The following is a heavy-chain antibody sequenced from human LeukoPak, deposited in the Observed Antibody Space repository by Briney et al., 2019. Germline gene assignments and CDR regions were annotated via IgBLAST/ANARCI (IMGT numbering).Heavy chain of an antibody. CDR2: IYYSGST. J-gene: IGHJ2*01. D-gene: IGHD2-15*01. CDR1: GGSISSYY. V-gene: IGHV4-59*01. CDR3: ARSPSLCSGGSCYVRHWYFDL. Sequence: RTSETLSLTCTVSGGSISSYYWSWIRQPPGKGLEWIGYIYYSGSTNYNPSLKSRVTISVDTSKNQFSLKLSSVTAADTAVYYCARSPSLCSGGSCYVRHWYFDLWGRGTLVTVSS.